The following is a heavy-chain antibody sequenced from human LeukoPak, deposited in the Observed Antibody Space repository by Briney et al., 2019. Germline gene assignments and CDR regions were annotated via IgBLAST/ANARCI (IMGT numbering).Heavy chain of an antibody. Sequence: ASVKVSCKASGYTFTSYTMHWVRQAPGQRLEWMGWINAGNGNTKYSQKFQGRVTITRDTSASTAYMELSSLRSEDTAVYYCARGRWIAAAGTYYYDMDVWGQGTTVTVSS. V-gene: IGHV1-3*01. CDR1: GYTFTSYT. D-gene: IGHD6-13*01. J-gene: IGHJ6*02. CDR2: INAGNGNT. CDR3: ARGRWIAAAGTYYYDMDV.